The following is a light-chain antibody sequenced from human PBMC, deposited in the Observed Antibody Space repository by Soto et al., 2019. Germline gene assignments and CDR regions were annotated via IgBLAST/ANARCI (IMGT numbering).Light chain of an antibody. Sequence: EIVLTQSPGTLSLSPGERATLSCRASQSVSSRSLAWYQQKPGQAPRLLIYGASTRATGIPARFSGSGSGTEFTLTISSLQSEDFAVYYCKQYNTWPPITFGQGTRLEIK. J-gene: IGKJ5*01. CDR3: KQYNTWPPIT. CDR2: GAS. CDR1: QSVSSRS. V-gene: IGKV3-15*01.